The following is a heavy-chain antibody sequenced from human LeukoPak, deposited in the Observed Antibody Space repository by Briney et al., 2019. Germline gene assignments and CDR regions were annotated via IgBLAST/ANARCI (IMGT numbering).Heavy chain of an antibody. J-gene: IGHJ6*03. Sequence: SETLSLTCTVSGYSISSGYHWGWIRQPPGNGLEWIGYIYYSGSTYYNPSLKSRVTISVDTSKNQFSLKLSSVTAADTAVYYCARGKNTYYYYMDVWGKGTTVTVSS. CDR2: IYYSGST. V-gene: IGHV4-38-2*02. CDR3: ARGKNTYYYYMDV. CDR1: GYSISSGYH.